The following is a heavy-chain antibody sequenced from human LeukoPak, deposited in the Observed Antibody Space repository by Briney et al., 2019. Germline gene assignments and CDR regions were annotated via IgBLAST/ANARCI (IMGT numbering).Heavy chain of an antibody. D-gene: IGHD1-26*01. Sequence: GGSLRLSCAVSGFTFSSYAMSWVRQAPGKGLEWVSGISGSGGSTYYADSVKGRFTISRDNSKNTLYLQMNSLRAEDTAVYYCVTEVSGSFPTWGQGTLVTVSS. CDR3: VTEVSGSFPT. V-gene: IGHV3-23*01. CDR1: GFTFSSYA. CDR2: ISGSGGST. J-gene: IGHJ4*02.